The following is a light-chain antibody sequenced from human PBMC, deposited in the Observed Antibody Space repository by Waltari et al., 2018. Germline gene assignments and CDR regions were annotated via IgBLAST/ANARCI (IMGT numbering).Light chain of an antibody. V-gene: IGLV3-21*04. Sequence: SYVLTQPPSVSVAPGKTARITCGGNKIGSKSVPWYQQQPGQAPAQVIYDDSDRPSGIPERFSGSNSGNTATLTINRVEAGDEADYYCQVWDSSSDHWVFGGGTKLTVL. CDR1: KIGSKS. J-gene: IGLJ3*02. CDR2: DDS. CDR3: QVWDSSSDHWV.